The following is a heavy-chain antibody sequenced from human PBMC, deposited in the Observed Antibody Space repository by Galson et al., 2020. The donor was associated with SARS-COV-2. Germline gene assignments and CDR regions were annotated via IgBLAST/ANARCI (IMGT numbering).Heavy chain of an antibody. Sequence: SETLSLTCTVSGGSISSGSYYWSWIRQPAGKGLECIGRIYASGSTSYNPSLKSRVTISVDTSKNQFSLKLSSVTAADTAIYYCAREAKVGVTGYYSDSWGQGTLVTVSS. V-gene: IGHV4-61*02. CDR2: IYASGST. D-gene: IGHD1-26*01. J-gene: IGHJ4*02. CDR1: GGSISSGSYY. CDR3: AREAKVGVTGYYSDS.